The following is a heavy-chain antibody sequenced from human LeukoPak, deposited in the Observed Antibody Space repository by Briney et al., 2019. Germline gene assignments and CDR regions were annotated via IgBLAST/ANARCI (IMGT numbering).Heavy chain of an antibody. J-gene: IGHJ4*02. Sequence: GASVKVSCKGSGGTFSSHAVSWVRQAPGQGLEWMGGIIPLFGKPNYAQKFQDRITIIADESTSTVYLELSNLRYEDMAVYFWASGILLGPLDYWGQGTLVTVSS. CDR1: GGTFSSHA. D-gene: IGHD1-14*01. CDR3: ASGILLGPLDY. V-gene: IGHV1-69*13. CDR2: IIPLFGKP.